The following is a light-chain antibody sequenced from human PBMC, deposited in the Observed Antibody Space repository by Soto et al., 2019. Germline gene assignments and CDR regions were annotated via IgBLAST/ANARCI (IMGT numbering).Light chain of an antibody. J-gene: IGKJ4*01. Sequence: DIQMTQSPSSLSASVGDRVTITCQASQDISNYLNWYQQKSGKAPKLLIYDASNLETGVPSRFSGSGSGTDFTLTISSLQPEDIATYYCQQYENVPLTFGGGTKVDIK. V-gene: IGKV1-33*01. CDR3: QQYENVPLT. CDR2: DAS. CDR1: QDISNY.